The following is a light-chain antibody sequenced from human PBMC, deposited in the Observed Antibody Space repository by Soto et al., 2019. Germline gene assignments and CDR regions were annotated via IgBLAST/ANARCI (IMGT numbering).Light chain of an antibody. V-gene: IGLV2-14*01. J-gene: IGLJ1*01. CDR2: EVS. CDR1: SSDVGGYKY. CDR3: SSYTSSSTPLYV. Sequence: QSVLTQPASVSGSPGQSITISCTGTSSDVGGYKYVSWYQQHPGKAPKLMIYEVSSRPSGVSDRFSGSKSGNTASLTISGLQAEDEADYYCSSYTSSSTPLYVFGTGTKLTVL.